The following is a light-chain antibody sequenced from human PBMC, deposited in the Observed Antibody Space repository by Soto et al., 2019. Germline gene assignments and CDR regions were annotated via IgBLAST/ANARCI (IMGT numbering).Light chain of an antibody. CDR2: AAT. Sequence: DIQMTQSASSLATTVGSVINSASSASQSISSYLNWYQHKPGKAPNLLIYAATTLQSGVPSRFSGSGSGTDFTLTSSSLQPEDFATYYCQQSSRTPRTFGQGTKVDIK. V-gene: IGKV1-39*01. CDR3: QQSSRTPRT. J-gene: IGKJ1*01. CDR1: QSISSY.